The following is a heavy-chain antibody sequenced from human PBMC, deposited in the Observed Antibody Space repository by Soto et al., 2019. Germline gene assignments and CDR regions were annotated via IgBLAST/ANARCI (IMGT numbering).Heavy chain of an antibody. CDR1: GGSFSGYY. D-gene: IGHD2-15*01. Sequence: SETLSLTCAVYGGSFSGYYWSWIRQPPGKGLEWIGEINHSGSTNYNPSLKSRVTISVDTSKNQFSLKLSSVTAADTAVYYCGRGPGWRLDLWGQGTLVPVSS. V-gene: IGHV4-34*01. CDR2: INHSGST. J-gene: IGHJ4*02. CDR3: GRGPGWRLDL.